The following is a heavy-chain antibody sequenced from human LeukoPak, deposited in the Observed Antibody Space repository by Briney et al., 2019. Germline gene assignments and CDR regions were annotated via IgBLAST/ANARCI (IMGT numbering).Heavy chain of an antibody. CDR1: GGSISSYY. CDR2: IYYSGST. J-gene: IGHJ4*02. D-gene: IGHD6-19*01. V-gene: IGHV4-59*01. Sequence: SETLSLTCTVSGGSISSYYWSWIRQPPGKGLEWIGYIYYSGSTNYNPSLKSRVTISVDTSKNQFSLKLSSVTAADTAVYYCARAEVSSGWYLNYYFDYWGQGTLVTVSS. CDR3: ARAEVSSGWYLNYYFDY.